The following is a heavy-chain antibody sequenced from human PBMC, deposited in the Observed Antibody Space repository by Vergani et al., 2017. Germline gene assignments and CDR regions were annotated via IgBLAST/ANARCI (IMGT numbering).Heavy chain of an antibody. V-gene: IGHV3-66*01. D-gene: IGHD6-6*01. CDR3: AREGGIAARSYYYYYGMDV. CDR1: GFTVSSNY. Sequence: EVQLVESGGGLVQPGGSLRLSCAASGFTVSSNYMSWVRQAPGKGLEWVSVIYSGGSTYYADSVKGRFTISRDNSKKTLYLQMNSLRAEDTAVYYCAREGGIAARSYYYYYGMDVWGQGTTVTVSS. J-gene: IGHJ6*02. CDR2: IYSGGST.